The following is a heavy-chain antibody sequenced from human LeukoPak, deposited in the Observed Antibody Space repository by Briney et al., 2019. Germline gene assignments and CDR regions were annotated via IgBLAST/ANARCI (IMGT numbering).Heavy chain of an antibody. CDR2: IYYSGST. Sequence: SWVRQAPGKGLEWIGYIYYSGSTYYNPSLKSRVTISVDTSKNQFSLKLSSVTAADTAVYYCAREERKPDAFDIWGQGTMVSVSS. V-gene: IGHV4-30-4*08. J-gene: IGHJ3*02. CDR3: AREERKPDAFDI.